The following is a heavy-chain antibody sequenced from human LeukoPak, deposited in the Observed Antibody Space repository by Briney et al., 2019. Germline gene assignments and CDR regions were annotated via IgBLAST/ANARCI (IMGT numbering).Heavy chain of an antibody. D-gene: IGHD5-12*01. CDR3: ARSATHPYYNYMDV. CDR1: GFTFSSYA. Sequence: GGSLRLPCAASGFTFSSYAMSWVRQAPGKGLEWVSAISGSGGSTYYADSVKGRFTISRDNAKNTLYLQMNSLRVEDTAVYYCARSATHPYYNYMDVWGKGTTVTLSS. CDR2: ISGSGGST. J-gene: IGHJ6*03. V-gene: IGHV3-23*01.